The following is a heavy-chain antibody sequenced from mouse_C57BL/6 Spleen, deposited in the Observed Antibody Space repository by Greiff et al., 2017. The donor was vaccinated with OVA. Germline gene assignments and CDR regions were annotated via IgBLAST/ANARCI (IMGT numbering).Heavy chain of an antibody. D-gene: IGHD2-4*01. CDR3: ARVGDYDYDGAWFAY. J-gene: IGHJ3*01. CDR1: GFNIKDYY. Sequence: EVKLVESGAELVKPGASVKLSCTASGFNIKDYYMHWVKQRTEQGLEWIGRIDPEDGETKYAPKFQGKATITADTSSNTAYLQHSSLTSEDTAVYYCARVGDYDYDGAWFAYWGQGTLVTVSA. V-gene: IGHV14-2*01. CDR2: IDPEDGET.